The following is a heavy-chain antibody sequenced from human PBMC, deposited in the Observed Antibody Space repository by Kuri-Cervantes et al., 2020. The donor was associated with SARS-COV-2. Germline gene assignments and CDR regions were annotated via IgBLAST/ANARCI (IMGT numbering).Heavy chain of an antibody. D-gene: IGHD6-13*01. CDR3: ARGGYSSSWYSDY. J-gene: IGHJ4*02. V-gene: IGHV3-21*04. Sequence: GGFLKTFLAASGFTFSSYSMNRVRQAPGNGLEWVSSISSSSSYIYYADSVKGRFTISRDNAKNSLYLQMNSLRAEDTAVYYCARGGYSSSWYSDYWGQGTLVTVSS. CDR1: GFTFSSYS. CDR2: ISSSSSYI.